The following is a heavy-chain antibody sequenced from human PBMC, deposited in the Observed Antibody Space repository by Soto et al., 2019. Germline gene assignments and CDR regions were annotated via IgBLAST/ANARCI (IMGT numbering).Heavy chain of an antibody. J-gene: IGHJ6*02. CDR2: IYHSGST. CDR1: GYSISSGYY. D-gene: IGHD6-19*01. V-gene: IGHV4-38-2*02. CDR3: ARDRYSSGWYYYYYGMDV. Sequence: SETLSLTCAVSGYSISSGYYWGWIRQPPGEGLEWIGSIYHSGSTYYNPSLKSRVTISVDTSKNQFSLKLSSVTAADTAVYYCARDRYSSGWYYYYYGMDVWGQGTTVTVSS.